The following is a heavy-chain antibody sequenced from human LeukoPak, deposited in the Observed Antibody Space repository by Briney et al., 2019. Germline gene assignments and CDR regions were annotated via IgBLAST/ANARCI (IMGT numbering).Heavy chain of an antibody. CDR2: IKQEGSEK. CDR3: ASFSGYEYYYYGMDV. D-gene: IGHD5-12*01. CDR1: GFTFISYW. V-gene: IGHV3-7*03. Sequence: PGGSLRLSCEASGFTFISYWMSWVRQAPGKGREGVANIKQEGSEKYYVDSVKGRFTISRDNAKNSLYLQMNSLRAEDTAMYYCASFSGYEYYYYGMDVWGKGTTVTVSS. J-gene: IGHJ6*04.